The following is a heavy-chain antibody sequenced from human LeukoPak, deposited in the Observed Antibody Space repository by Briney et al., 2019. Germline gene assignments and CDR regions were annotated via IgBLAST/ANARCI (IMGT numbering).Heavy chain of an antibody. J-gene: IGHJ3*02. CDR2: IYPGDSDT. Sequence: GESLKISCKGYGYTFTTYWIGWVRQLPGKGLEWMGIIYPGDSDTRYSPSFQGQVTISADKSISTAYLQWSSLKASDTAMYYCARRNDAFDIWGQGTMVTVSS. CDR1: GYTFTTYW. CDR3: ARRNDAFDI. V-gene: IGHV5-51*01.